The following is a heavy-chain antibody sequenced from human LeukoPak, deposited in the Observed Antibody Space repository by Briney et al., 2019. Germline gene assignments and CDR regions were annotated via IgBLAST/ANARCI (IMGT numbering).Heavy chain of an antibody. Sequence: GGSLRLSCAASGFTFSSYAMSWVRQAPGKGLEWVSAISGHGDGTYYADSVKGRFTISRDNSKNTVYLQMNSLRPEDTAVYYCAQDQGYYGSGSYKEFFRHWGQGTLVTVSS. CDR1: GFTFSSYA. CDR2: ISGHGDGT. J-gene: IGHJ1*01. V-gene: IGHV3-23*01. CDR3: AQDQGYYGSGSYKEFFRH. D-gene: IGHD3-10*01.